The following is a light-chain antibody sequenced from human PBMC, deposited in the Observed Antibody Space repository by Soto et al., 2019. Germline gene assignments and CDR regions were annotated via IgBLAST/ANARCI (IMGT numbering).Light chain of an antibody. CDR1: QTITMY. CDR3: QQYYSYPIT. V-gene: IGKV1-8*01. Sequence: IQMTQSPSSLSASVGDRVTITCRASQTITMYCNWYQQKPGKAPKLLIYAASTLQSGVPSRFSGSGSGTDFTLTISWLQSEDFATYYCQQYYSYPITFGQGTRLEIK. J-gene: IGKJ5*01. CDR2: AAS.